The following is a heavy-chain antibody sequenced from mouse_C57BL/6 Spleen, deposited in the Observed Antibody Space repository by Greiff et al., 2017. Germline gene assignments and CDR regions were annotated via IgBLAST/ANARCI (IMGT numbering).Heavy chain of an antibody. J-gene: IGHJ4*01. CDR1: GYTFTSYG. CDR3: TIITTVEMDY. Sequence: QVKLQQSGAELARPGASVKLSCKASGYTFTSYGISWVKQRTGQGLEWIGEIYPRSGNTYYNEKFKGKATLTADTSSSTAYMELRSLTSEDSAVYFCTIITTVEMDYWGQGTSVTVSS. D-gene: IGHD1-1*01. V-gene: IGHV1-81*01. CDR2: IYPRSGNT.